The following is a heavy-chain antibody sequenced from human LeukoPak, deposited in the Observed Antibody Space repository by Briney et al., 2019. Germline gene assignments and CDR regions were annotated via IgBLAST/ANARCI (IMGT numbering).Heavy chain of an antibody. CDR3: AREREVLLWFGFDP. CDR1: GFTVSSNY. V-gene: IGHV3-66*01. Sequence: GGSLRLSCAASGFTVSSNYMSWVRQAPGKGLEWVSVIYSGGSTYYADSVKGRFTISRDNSKNTLYLQMNSLRAEDTAVYYCAREREVLLWFGFDPWGQGTLVTVSS. J-gene: IGHJ5*02. D-gene: IGHD3-10*01. CDR2: IYSGGST.